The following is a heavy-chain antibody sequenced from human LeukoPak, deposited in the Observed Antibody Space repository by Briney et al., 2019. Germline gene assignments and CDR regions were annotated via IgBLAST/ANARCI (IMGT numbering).Heavy chain of an antibody. CDR3: ANDYYDSSDFQNYFDY. Sequence: GGSLRLSCAASGFTASSNYMSWVRQAPGKGLEWVAVISYDGSNKYYADSVKGRFTISRDNSKNTLYLQMNSLSAEDTAVYYCANDYYDSSDFQNYFDYWGQGTLVTVSS. CDR2: ISYDGSNK. D-gene: IGHD3-22*01. V-gene: IGHV3-30*18. CDR1: GFTASSNY. J-gene: IGHJ4*02.